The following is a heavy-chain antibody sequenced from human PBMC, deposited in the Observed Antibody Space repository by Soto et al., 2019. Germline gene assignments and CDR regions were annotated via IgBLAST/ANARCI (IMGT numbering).Heavy chain of an antibody. J-gene: IGHJ4*02. V-gene: IGHV4-61*01. D-gene: IGHD1-26*01. Sequence: SETLSLTCTVSGGSVSSGSYSWSWMRQPPGKRLEWNGYIYHSGTTNYNPSLKSRVTISVDTSKNQFSLKLSSVTAADTAVYYCARGGGSYYIAYWGQGTLVTVSS. CDR1: GGSVSSGSYS. CDR3: ARGGGSYYIAY. CDR2: IYHSGTT.